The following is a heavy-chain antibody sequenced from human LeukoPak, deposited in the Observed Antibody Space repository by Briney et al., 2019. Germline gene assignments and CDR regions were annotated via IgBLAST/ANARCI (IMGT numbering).Heavy chain of an antibody. J-gene: IGHJ4*02. CDR1: GYSITSGYY. D-gene: IGHD3-10*01. CDR3: ARDYLPRFGELFPYFDY. Sequence: PSETLSLTCSVSGYSITSGYYWGWIRQPPGKGLEWIGRINYSGSTYYNPSLKSRVTISVDTSKNQFSLKLSSVTAADTAVYYCARDYLPRFGELFPYFDYWGQGTLVTVSS. V-gene: IGHV4-38-2*02. CDR2: INYSGST.